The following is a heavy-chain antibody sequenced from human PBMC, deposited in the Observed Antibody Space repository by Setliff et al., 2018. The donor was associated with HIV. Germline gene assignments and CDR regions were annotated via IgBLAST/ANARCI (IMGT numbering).Heavy chain of an antibody. V-gene: IGHV3-7*01. CDR1: GFPFSNYW. J-gene: IGHJ5*02. D-gene: IGHD4-4*01. CDR3: ARDRERWLQSRLFDP. CDR2: INQDGSAK. Sequence: GSLRLSCAASGFPFSNYWMGWVRQAPGKGLEWVANINQDGSAKDYVDSVKGRFTIFRDNAKNTLYLQMNSLRAEDTAIYYRARDRERWLQSRLFDPWGQGTLVT.